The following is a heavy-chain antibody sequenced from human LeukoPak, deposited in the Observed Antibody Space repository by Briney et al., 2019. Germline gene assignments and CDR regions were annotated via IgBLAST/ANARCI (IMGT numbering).Heavy chain of an antibody. V-gene: IGHV1-18*01. CDR2: ISAYNGNT. CDR3: ARDWPHSSSWYGNGWFDP. Sequence: ASVKVSCKASGYTFTSYGISWVRHAPGQGLEWMGWISAYNGNTNYAQKLQGRVTMTTDTSTSTAYMELRSLRSDDTAVYYCARDWPHSSSWYGNGWFDPWGQGTLVTVSS. D-gene: IGHD6-13*01. J-gene: IGHJ5*02. CDR1: GYTFTSYG.